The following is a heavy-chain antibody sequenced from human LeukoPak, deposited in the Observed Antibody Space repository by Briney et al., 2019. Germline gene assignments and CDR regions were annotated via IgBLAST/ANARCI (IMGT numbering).Heavy chain of an antibody. CDR1: GFTFSSYW. D-gene: IGHD6-19*01. V-gene: IGHV3-7*01. J-gene: IGHJ4*02. CDR3: ARGAYSSGWYELDY. CDR2: IKQDGSEK. Sequence: GSLRLSCAASGFTFSSYWMSWVRQAPGKGLEWVANIKQDGSEKYYVDSVKGRFTISRDNAKNSLYLQMNSLRAEDTAVYYCARGAYSSGWYELDYWGQGTLVTVSS.